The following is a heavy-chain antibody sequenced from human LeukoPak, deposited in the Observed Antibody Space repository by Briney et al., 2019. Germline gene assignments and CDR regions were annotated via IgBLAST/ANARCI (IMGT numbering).Heavy chain of an antibody. J-gene: IGHJ5*02. CDR1: GYTFTGYY. Sequence: ASVKVSCKASGYTFTGYYMHWVRQAPGQGLEWMGRINPNSGNTGYAQKFQGRVTMTRNTSISTAYMELSSLRSEDTAVYYCARHRRSNNWFDPWGQGTLVTVSS. D-gene: IGHD1-14*01. V-gene: IGHV1-8*02. CDR3: ARHRRSNNWFDP. CDR2: INPNSGNT.